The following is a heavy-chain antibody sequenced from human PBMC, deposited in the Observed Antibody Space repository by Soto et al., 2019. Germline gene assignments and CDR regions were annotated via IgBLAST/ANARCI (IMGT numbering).Heavy chain of an antibody. CDR3: VRRNEPYYFDY. D-gene: IGHD1-1*01. V-gene: IGHV2-5*01. CDR2: VYGSDDK. CDR1: GFSLTTSAVA. Sequence: QITLQESGPTLVKPTQTLTLTCTFSGFSLTTSAVAVGWIRQPPGKALECLAIVYGSDDKFYCPSLRSRLTIIKNNSKNQLILTLTDMDPVDTATYFCVRRNEPYYFDYWGQGTLVSVSS. J-gene: IGHJ4*02.